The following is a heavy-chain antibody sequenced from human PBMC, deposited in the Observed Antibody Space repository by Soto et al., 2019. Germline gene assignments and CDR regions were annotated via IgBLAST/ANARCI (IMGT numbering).Heavy chain of an antibody. CDR2: IYYSGST. CDR3: AIDYEGDMGLTPFHY. D-gene: IGHD2-15*01. Sequence: KPSETLSLTCTVSGGSISSYYWSWIRQPPGKGLEWIGYIYYSGSTNYNPSLKSRVTISVDTSKNQFSLKLSSVTAADTAVYYCAIDYEGDMGLTPFHYWGQGTLVTVSS. V-gene: IGHV4-59*01. J-gene: IGHJ4*02. CDR1: GGSISSYY.